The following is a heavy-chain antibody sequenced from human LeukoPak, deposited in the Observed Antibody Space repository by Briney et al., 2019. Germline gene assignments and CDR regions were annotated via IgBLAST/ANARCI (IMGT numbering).Heavy chain of an antibody. V-gene: IGHV4-59*01. CDR1: GGSISSYY. J-gene: IGHJ3*02. Sequence: SETLSLTCTVSGGSISSYYWGWIRQPPGKGLEWIGYIYYSGSTNYNPSLKSRVTISVDTSKNQFSLKLSSVTAADTAVYYCARETPEGPGAFDIWGQGTMVTVSS. CDR3: ARETPEGPGAFDI. CDR2: IYYSGST.